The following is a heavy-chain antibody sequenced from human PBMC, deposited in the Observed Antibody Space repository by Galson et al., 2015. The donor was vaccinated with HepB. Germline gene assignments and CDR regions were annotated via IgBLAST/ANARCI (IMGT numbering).Heavy chain of an antibody. CDR1: GFSFSSYW. CDR3: ARTPYYYGMDV. CDR2: INSNGRST. Sequence: SLRLSCAASGFSFSSYWMHWVRQAPGEGLVWVSRINSNGRSTTYAASVKGRFTISRDNAKNMLYLQINSLRAEDTAVYYCARTPYYYGMDVWGQGTTVTVSS. V-gene: IGHV3-74*01. J-gene: IGHJ6*02. D-gene: IGHD2-15*01.